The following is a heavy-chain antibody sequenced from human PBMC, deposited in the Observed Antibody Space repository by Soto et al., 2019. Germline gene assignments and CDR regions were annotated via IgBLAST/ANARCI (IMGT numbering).Heavy chain of an antibody. CDR3: ARVLRYFDWDYVFDI. Sequence: QVQLVESGGGVVQPGRSLRLSCAASGFTFSTYGMHWVRQAPGKGLEWVAVIWNDGSSKDYADSVKGRFSISRDNANNTVYLQMNSLRAEDTAVYYCARVLRYFDWDYVFDICGQGTMVTVSS. CDR1: GFTFSTYG. V-gene: IGHV3-33*01. CDR2: IWNDGSSK. J-gene: IGHJ3*02. D-gene: IGHD3-9*01.